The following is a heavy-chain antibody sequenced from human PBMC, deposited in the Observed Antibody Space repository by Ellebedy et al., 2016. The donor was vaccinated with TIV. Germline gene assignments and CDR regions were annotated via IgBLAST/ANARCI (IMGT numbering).Heavy chain of an antibody. D-gene: IGHD6-19*01. V-gene: IGHV4-4*07. Sequence: MPSETLSLTCNVSGGSINSYYWSWIRQPAGKRLEWIGHIYSSGSTMSNPSLRSRVTMSVDTSKNQFSLKLRSVTAADTAIYYCARESSGNFFYWGQGILVTVSS. CDR1: GGSINSYY. CDR2: IYSSGST. J-gene: IGHJ4*02. CDR3: ARESSGNFFY.